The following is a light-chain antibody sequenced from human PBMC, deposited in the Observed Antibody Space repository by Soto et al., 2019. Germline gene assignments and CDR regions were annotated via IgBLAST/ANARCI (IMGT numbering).Light chain of an antibody. CDR2: SNV. Sequence: QAVVTQAPSASGTPGQRVTISCSGSSSNTGSNTVSWYQQVPGTAPKVLIYSNVQRPSGVPDRFSGSKSGTSASLAIGGLQSEDEADYYCAAWDGSLNGWVFGGGTKLTVL. CDR1: SSNTGSNT. J-gene: IGLJ3*02. V-gene: IGLV1-44*01. CDR3: AAWDGSLNGWV.